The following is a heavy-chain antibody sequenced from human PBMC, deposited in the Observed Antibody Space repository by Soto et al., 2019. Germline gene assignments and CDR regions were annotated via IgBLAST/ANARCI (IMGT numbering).Heavy chain of an antibody. CDR2: IYPGDSDT. CDR1: GDSFTSYW. CDR3: ARTMRERYCSSTSCYNYGMDV. Sequence: VESLKISCNGSGDSFTSYWIGWVRQMPWKGLEWMGIIYPGDSDTRYSPSFQGQVTISADKSISTAYLQWSSLKASDTAMYYCARTMRERYCSSTSCYNYGMDVWGQGTTVTVSS. V-gene: IGHV5-51*01. D-gene: IGHD2-2*01. J-gene: IGHJ6*02.